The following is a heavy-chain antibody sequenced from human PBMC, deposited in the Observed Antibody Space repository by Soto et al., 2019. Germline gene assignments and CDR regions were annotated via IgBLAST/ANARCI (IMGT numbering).Heavy chain of an antibody. CDR2: ISSSSSYI. D-gene: IGHD6-19*01. V-gene: IGHV3-21*01. Sequence: PGGSLRLSCAASGFTFSSYSMNWVRQAPGKGLEGVSSISSSSSYIYYADSVKGRFTISRDNAKNSLYLQMNSLRAEDTAVYYCARDHMYGAVAGITDNWGQGTLVTVSS. J-gene: IGHJ4*02. CDR3: ARDHMYGAVAGITDN. CDR1: GFTFSSYS.